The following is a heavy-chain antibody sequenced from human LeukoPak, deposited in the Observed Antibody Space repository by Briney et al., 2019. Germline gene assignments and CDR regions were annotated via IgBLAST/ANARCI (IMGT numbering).Heavy chain of an antibody. CDR2: ISIYSGNA. Sequence: ASVKVSCKASGYTFTSHGLSWARQAPGQGLEWMGWISIYSGNANYAQKFQDRISMTTDTSTSTAYMELRSLKSDDTAVYYCARDPGGTWGFDYWGQGALVTVSS. CDR1: GYTFTSHG. V-gene: IGHV1-18*01. D-gene: IGHD7-27*01. J-gene: IGHJ4*02. CDR3: ARDPGGTWGFDY.